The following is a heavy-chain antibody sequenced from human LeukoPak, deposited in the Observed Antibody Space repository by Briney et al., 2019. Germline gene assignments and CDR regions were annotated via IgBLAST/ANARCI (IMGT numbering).Heavy chain of an antibody. CDR2: IWYDGSNK. V-gene: IGHV3-33*06. D-gene: IGHD5-12*01. Sequence: GGSLRLSCAASGFTFSNYGMNWVRQAPGKGLEWVAIIWYDGSNKYYVDSVKGRFTISRDNSKDTLYLQMNSLRAEDTAVYYCAKDPYRASSGLVDYWGQGTLVTVSS. J-gene: IGHJ4*02. CDR1: GFTFSNYG. CDR3: AKDPYRASSGLVDY.